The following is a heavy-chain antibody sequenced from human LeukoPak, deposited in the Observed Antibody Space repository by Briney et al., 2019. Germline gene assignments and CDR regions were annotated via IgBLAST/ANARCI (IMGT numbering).Heavy chain of an antibody. V-gene: IGHV4-34*01. CDR2: INHSGST. CDR3: ARGSDLTHLCLAY. D-gene: IGHD2-2*01. J-gene: IGHJ4*02. Sequence: SETLSLTCAVYGGSFSGYYWSWIRQPPGKGLEWIGEINHSGSTDYNPSLKSRVTISVDTPKNQFSLKLSSVTAADTAVYYCARGSDLTHLCLAYWGQGTLVTVSS. CDR1: GGSFSGYY.